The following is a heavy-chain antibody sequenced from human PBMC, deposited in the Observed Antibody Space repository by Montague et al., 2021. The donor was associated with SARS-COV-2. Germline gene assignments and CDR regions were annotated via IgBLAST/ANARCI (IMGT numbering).Heavy chain of an antibody. CDR2: IHYSGST. CDR1: GGSVSSYY. CDR3: ARVVGDYDFWSGQYYYYYYMDV. D-gene: IGHD3-3*01. Sequence: SETLSLTCTVSGGSVSSYYWSWIRQPPGKGLEWIGYIHYSGSTNYNPSLKSRVTISVDTSKNQFSLKLSPVTAADTAVYSCARVVGDYDFWSGQYYYYYYMDVWGKGTTVTVSS. J-gene: IGHJ6*03. V-gene: IGHV4-59*02.